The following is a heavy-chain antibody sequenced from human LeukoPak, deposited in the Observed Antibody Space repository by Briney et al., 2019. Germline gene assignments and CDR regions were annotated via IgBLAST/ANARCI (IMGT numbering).Heavy chain of an antibody. D-gene: IGHD6-19*01. CDR1: GGSLTSTGYY. J-gene: IGHJ4*02. CDR3: AREWRGWYYFDY. Sequence: SQTLSLTCAVSGGSLTSTGYYWSWIRQHPGKGLEWIGYIYYDGSTNYNPSLKSRVTISVDTSKNQFSLKLNSVTAADTAVYYCAREWRGWYYFDYWGQGTLVTVSS. V-gene: IGHV4-31*11. CDR2: IYYDGST.